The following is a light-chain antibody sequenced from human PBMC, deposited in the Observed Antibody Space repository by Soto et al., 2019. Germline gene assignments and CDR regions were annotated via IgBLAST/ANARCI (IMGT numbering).Light chain of an antibody. Sequence: QSALTQPPSASGSPGQSVTISCTGTSSDVGGYNYVSWYQQYPGRAPKLLIYEVTKRPSGVPDRFSGSKSANTASRTVSGLQAEDEADYYCSSYAASNNFYFVFGGGTKVTVL. CDR1: SSDVGGYNY. V-gene: IGLV2-8*01. J-gene: IGLJ3*02. CDR3: SSYAASNNFYFV. CDR2: EVT.